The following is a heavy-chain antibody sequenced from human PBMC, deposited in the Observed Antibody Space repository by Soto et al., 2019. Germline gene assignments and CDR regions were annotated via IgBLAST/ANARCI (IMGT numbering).Heavy chain of an antibody. D-gene: IGHD3-10*01. V-gene: IGHV1-3*01. CDR3: ARDDGSLFRRVNWFDP. Sequence: ASVKVSCKASGYTFTSYGISWVRQAPGHGLEWMGWINAGNGNTKYSQKFQGRVTITRDTSASTAYMELSSLRSEDTAVYYCARDDGSLFRRVNWFDPWGQGTLVTVSS. CDR1: GYTFTSYG. CDR2: INAGNGNT. J-gene: IGHJ5*02.